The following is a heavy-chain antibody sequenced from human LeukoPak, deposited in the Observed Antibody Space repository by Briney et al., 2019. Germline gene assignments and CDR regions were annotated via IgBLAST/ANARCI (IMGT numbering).Heavy chain of an antibody. J-gene: IGHJ6*03. CDR3: ARGNILRHYYYYMDV. D-gene: IGHD3-3*01. Sequence: SETLSLTCAVYGGSFSGCYWSWIRQPPGKGLEWIGEINHSGSTNYNPSLKSRVTISVDTSKNQFSLKLSSVTAADTAVYYCARGNILRHYYYYMDVWGKGTTVTVSS. V-gene: IGHV4-34*01. CDR2: INHSGST. CDR1: GGSFSGCY.